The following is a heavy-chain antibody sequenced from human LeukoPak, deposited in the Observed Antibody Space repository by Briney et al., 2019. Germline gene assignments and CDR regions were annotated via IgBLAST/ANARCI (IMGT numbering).Heavy chain of an antibody. CDR1: EFTFSSYA. CDR2: VSGSGGST. V-gene: IGHV3-23*01. D-gene: IGHD3-22*01. CDR3: AKSSYYDSSGYYREYYFDY. J-gene: IGHJ4*02. Sequence: GGSLRLSRTASEFTFSSYAMSWVRQAPGKGLEWVSSVSGSGGSTYYADSVMGRFTISRDNSKSTLFLQMSSLRAEDTAVYYCAKSSYYDSSGYYREYYFDYWGQGTLVTVSS.